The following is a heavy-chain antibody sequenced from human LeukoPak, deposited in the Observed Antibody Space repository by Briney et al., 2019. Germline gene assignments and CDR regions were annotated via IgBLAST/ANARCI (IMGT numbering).Heavy chain of an antibody. CDR1: GGSISSGDYY. D-gene: IGHD3-3*01. V-gene: IGHV4-30-4*08. CDR2: IYYSGST. CDR3: AREVTIFGVVAHYMDV. Sequence: SQTLSLTCTVSGGSISSGDYYWSWIRQPPGKGLEWFGYIYYSGSTYYNPSLNSRVTISVDTSKNQFSLKLSSVTAADTAVYYCAREVTIFGVVAHYMDVWGKGTTVTVSS. J-gene: IGHJ6*03.